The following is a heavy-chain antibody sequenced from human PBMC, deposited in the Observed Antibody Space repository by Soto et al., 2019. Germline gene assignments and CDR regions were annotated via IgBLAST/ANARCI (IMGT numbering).Heavy chain of an antibody. CDR2: IYHGGNT. Sequence: QVQLRESGPGLVKPSGTLSLTCAVSGGSISSSNWWSWVRQPPGKGLEWMGEIYHGGNTIYNPALKSRGTISVDKFKDPFPLKLSSWTAADPAGVFLAALGATTGCGFDIWGQGTMVTVSS. CDR1: GGSISSSNW. D-gene: IGHD1-26*01. J-gene: IGHJ3*02. CDR3: AALGATTGCGFDI. V-gene: IGHV4-4*02.